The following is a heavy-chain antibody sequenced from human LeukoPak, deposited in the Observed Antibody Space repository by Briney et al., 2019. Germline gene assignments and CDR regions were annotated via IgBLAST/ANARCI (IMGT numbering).Heavy chain of an antibody. Sequence: GASVKVSCKASGYTFTGYYMHWVRQAPGQGLEWMGWINPNSGSTNYAQKFQGRVTMTRDTSISTAYMELSRLRSDDTAVYYCARVLVAYYYYYMDVWGKGTTVTVSS. D-gene: IGHD1-26*01. CDR3: ARVLVAYYYYYMDV. CDR2: INPNSGST. CDR1: GYTFTGYY. J-gene: IGHJ6*03. V-gene: IGHV1-2*02.